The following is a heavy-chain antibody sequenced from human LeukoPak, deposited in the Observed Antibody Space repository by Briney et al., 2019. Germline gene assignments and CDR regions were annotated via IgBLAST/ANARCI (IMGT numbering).Heavy chain of an antibody. CDR2: IIPIFGTA. D-gene: IGHD6-19*01. J-gene: IGHJ4*02. CDR1: GGTFSSHA. V-gene: IGHV1-69*05. CDR3: ASGGASGSGWYYFDY. Sequence: SVKVSCKASGGTFSSHAISWVRQAPGQGLEWMGMIIPIFGTANYAQKFQGRVTITTDESTSTAYMELSSLRSEDTAVYYCASGGASGSGWYYFDYWGQGTLVTVSS.